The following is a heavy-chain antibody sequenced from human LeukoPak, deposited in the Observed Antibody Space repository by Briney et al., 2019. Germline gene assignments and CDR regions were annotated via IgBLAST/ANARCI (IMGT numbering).Heavy chain of an antibody. D-gene: IGHD5-18*01. V-gene: IGHV3-23*01. CDR3: AKDRTGYSYGYFLSP. J-gene: IGHJ5*02. CDR1: GFTFSSYW. Sequence: GGSLRLSCAASGFTFSSYWMNWVRQAPGKGLEWVSTISDSVSGGSTYYADSVKGRFTISRDNSKNTLYLQMNSLRAEDTAVYYCAKDRTGYSYGYFLSPWGQGTLVTVSS. CDR2: ISDSVSGGST.